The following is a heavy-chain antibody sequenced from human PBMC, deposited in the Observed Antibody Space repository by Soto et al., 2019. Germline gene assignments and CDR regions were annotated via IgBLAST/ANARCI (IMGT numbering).Heavy chain of an antibody. Sequence: SETPSLTCAVYGGSFSGYYWTWIRQPPGTGLEWIGEINHSGSTNYNPSLKSRVTISVDTSKNQFSLKLTSVTAADTAVYYCARDKMTGLFDYWGQGTLVTV. CDR3: ARDKMTGLFDY. J-gene: IGHJ4*02. CDR2: INHSGST. V-gene: IGHV4-34*01. CDR1: GGSFSGYY. D-gene: IGHD3-9*01.